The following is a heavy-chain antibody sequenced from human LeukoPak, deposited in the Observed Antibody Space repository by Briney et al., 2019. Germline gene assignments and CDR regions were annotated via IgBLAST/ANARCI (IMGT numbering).Heavy chain of an antibody. V-gene: IGHV4-34*01. J-gene: IGHJ4*02. CDR1: GGSFSGYY. D-gene: IGHD7-27*01. Sequence: PSETLSLTCAVYGGSFSGYYWSWIRQPPGKGLEWIGEINHSGSTNYNPSLKSRVTISVDTSKNQFSLKLSSVTAADTAVYYCARGPHYALGIYFDYWGQGTLVTVSS. CDR3: ARGPHYALGIYFDY. CDR2: INHSGST.